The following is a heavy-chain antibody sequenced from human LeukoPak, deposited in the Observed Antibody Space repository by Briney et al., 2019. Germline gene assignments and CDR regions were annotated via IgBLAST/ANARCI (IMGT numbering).Heavy chain of an antibody. Sequence: GGSLRLSCAASGFTFEDHVMHWVRQAPGKGLEWVSNISWSGDRMGYADAVKGRFTISRDNAKNSLFLQMNSLRVEDTALYYCAKDLGGSATTVWGQGTLVTVSS. D-gene: IGHD2-2*01. J-gene: IGHJ4*02. CDR1: GFTFEDHV. CDR2: ISWSGDRM. CDR3: AKDLGGSATTV. V-gene: IGHV3-9*01.